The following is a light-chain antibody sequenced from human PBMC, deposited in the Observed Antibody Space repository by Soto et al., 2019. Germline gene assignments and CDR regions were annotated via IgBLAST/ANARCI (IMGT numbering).Light chain of an antibody. Sequence: DIQMTQSPSSLSASVGDRVTITCRASQGIGKFLAWFQQKPGKAPKSLIYVASRLQSGVPSRFSGRASGTDFTLTISSLQPEDVATYYCQQYNSYPWMFGQGTKVEI. CDR2: VAS. CDR3: QQYNSYPWM. CDR1: QGIGKF. V-gene: IGKV1-16*01. J-gene: IGKJ1*01.